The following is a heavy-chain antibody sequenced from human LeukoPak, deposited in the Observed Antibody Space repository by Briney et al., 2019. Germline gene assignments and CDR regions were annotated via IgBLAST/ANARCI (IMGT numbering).Heavy chain of an antibody. V-gene: IGHV4-59*01. CDR2: IYYTGST. CDR3: ARGGSARNAFDI. J-gene: IGHJ3*02. CDR1: GGSISRYY. Sequence: PSETLSLTCTVSGGSISRYYWSWIRQPPGKGLEWIGFIYYTGSTNYNPSLKSRLTISVDTSKNQFSLKLSSVTAADTAVYYCARGGSARNAFDIWGQGTMVTVSS.